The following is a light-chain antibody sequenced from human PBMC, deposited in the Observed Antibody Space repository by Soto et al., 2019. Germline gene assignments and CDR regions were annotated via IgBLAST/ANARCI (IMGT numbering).Light chain of an antibody. J-gene: IGKJ1*01. CDR2: DAT. V-gene: IGKV3-11*01. Sequence: EIVLTQSPATLSLSPGERATLSCRASQSISTSLGWYQHKPGQAPRLLVCDATDRAAGIPARFSGSGSGTNFTLTISSLEPEDSAVYYCQQYGSSGTFGQGTKVDIK. CDR3: QQYGSSGT. CDR1: QSISTS.